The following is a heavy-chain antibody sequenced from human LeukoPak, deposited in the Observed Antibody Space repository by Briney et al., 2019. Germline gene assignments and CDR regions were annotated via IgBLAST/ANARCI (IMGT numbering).Heavy chain of an antibody. V-gene: IGHV3-7*01. CDR2: INQDESEK. CDR3: ARRWAVTGTASEGFDY. D-gene: IGHD6-19*01. CDR1: GFTFSSYW. J-gene: IGHJ4*02. Sequence: QPGGSLRLSCAASGFTFSSYWMTWVRQAPGKGLEWVANINQDESEKYYVDSVRGRFTISRDNAKNSLYLQMNSLRAEDTAFYYCARRWAVTGTASEGFDYWGQGTLVTVSS.